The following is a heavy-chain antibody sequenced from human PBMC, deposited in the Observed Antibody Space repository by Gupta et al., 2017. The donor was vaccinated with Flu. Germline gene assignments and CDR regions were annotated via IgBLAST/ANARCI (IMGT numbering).Heavy chain of an antibody. J-gene: IGHJ4*02. D-gene: IGHD6-13*01. Sequence: STDTFTSYDINWVRQATGQGLEWMGWMNPNSGNTGYAQKFQGRVTMTRNTSISTAYMELSSLRSEDTAVYYCARCISSSWYCRSFDYWGQGTLVTGSS. V-gene: IGHV1-8*01. CDR3: ARCISSSWYCRSFDY. CDR1: TDTFTSYD. CDR2: MNPNSGNT.